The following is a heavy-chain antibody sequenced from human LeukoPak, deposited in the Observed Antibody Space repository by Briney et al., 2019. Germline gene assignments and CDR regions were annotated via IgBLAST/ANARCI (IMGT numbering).Heavy chain of an antibody. V-gene: IGHV3-23*01. J-gene: IGHJ4*02. CDR3: AKRGGSSWFGDFDY. D-gene: IGHD6-13*01. CDR1: GFTSSSYS. Sequence: GGSLRLSWAASGFTSSSYSMNWVRQAQGKGQEGASGISGSGGSTYYADSVKGRFSISRDNSKNTLYLQMNRLRAEDTAVYYCAKRGGSSWFGDFDYWGQGTLVTVSS. CDR2: ISGSGGST.